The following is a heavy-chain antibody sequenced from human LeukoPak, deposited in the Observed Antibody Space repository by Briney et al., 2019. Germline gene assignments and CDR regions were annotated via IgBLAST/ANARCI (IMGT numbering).Heavy chain of an antibody. CDR3: ARAVGVLRYFDWLLYGNWFDP. Sequence: SETLSLTCTVSGGSISNKYWSWIRQPPGKGLEWIGYIYYSGSTNYNPSLKSRVTILVDTSKNQFSLKLSSVTAADTAVYYCARAVGVLRYFDWLLYGNWFDPWGQGTLVTVSS. D-gene: IGHD3-9*01. CDR2: IYYSGST. J-gene: IGHJ5*02. CDR1: GGSISNKY. V-gene: IGHV4-59*12.